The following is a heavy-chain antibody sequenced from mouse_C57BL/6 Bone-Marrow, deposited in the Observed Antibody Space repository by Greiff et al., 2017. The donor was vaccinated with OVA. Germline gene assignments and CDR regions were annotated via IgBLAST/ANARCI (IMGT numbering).Heavy chain of an antibody. V-gene: IGHV1-74*01. Sequence: QVQLQQPGAELVKPGASVKVSCKASGYTFTSYWMHWVKQRPGQGLEWIGRIHPSASDTNYNQKFKGKATLTVDKSSSTAYMQLSSLTSEASAVYYCAIEEIDDYGSSLWYFDVWGTGTTGTVSS. D-gene: IGHD1-1*01. CDR3: AIEEIDDYGSSLWYFDV. CDR1: GYTFTSYW. J-gene: IGHJ1*03. CDR2: IHPSASDT.